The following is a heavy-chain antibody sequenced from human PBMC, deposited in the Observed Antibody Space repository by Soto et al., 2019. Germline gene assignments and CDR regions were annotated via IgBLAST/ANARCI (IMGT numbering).Heavy chain of an antibody. V-gene: IGHV4-39*02. CDR1: GGSIHNSHSF. D-gene: IGHD2-15*01. CDR3: GRVVEGATRHTDSDS. CDR2: VYHSGGS. J-gene: IGHJ4*02. Sequence: PSETRSLTCVVSGGSIHNSHSFWGWIRQPPGKGLEFIGSVYHSGGSYYNPSLKGRVTISVDTSNNQISLRVNSVTAADTAVYYCGRVVEGATRHTDSDSWGQGMLVTVSS.